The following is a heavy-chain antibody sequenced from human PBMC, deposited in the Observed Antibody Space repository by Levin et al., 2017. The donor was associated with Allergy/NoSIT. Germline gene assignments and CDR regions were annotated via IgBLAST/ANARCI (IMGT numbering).Heavy chain of an antibody. V-gene: IGHV1-2*02. CDR1: GSTFTDSY. Sequence: ASVKVSCKASGSTFTDSYIHWVRQAPGQGLEWMGWINPHSGGTNYAQKFQGRVTLTRDTSINKVYMELNRLTSDATAVYYCAIDVKVGLTHYWCHGTVVTVS. CDR2: INPHSGGT. CDR3: AIDVKVGLTHY. J-gene: IGHJ4*01. D-gene: IGHD1-26*01.